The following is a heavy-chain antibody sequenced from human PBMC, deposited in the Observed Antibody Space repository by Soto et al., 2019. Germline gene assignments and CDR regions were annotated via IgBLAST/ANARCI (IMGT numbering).Heavy chain of an antibody. CDR3: AGVYGDYWYFDL. CDR2: IIPILGIA. J-gene: IGHJ2*01. CDR1: GGTFSSYT. V-gene: IGHV1-69*02. D-gene: IGHD4-17*01. Sequence: QVQLVQSGAEVKKPGSSVKVSCKASGGTFSSYTISWVRQAPGQGLEWMGRIIPILGIANYAQKFQGRVTITADKSTSTAYMELSSLRSEDTAVYYCAGVYGDYWYFDLWGRGTLVTVSS.